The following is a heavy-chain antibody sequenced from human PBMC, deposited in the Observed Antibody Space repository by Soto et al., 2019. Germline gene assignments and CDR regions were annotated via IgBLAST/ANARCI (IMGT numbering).Heavy chain of an antibody. V-gene: IGHV4-39*01. CDR2: IYYTGST. Sequence: QLQLQESGPGLVKPAETLSLTCTVSGGSISSSDYWWGWIRQPPGKGLEWIGSIYYTGSTYYNPSIKSRVIISVDTSKNQFSLRLSSVTAADTAVYYCARQIGRGSWSLDHWGQGTRVTVSS. CDR1: GGSISSSDYW. D-gene: IGHD6-13*01. CDR3: ARQIGRGSWSLDH. J-gene: IGHJ4*02.